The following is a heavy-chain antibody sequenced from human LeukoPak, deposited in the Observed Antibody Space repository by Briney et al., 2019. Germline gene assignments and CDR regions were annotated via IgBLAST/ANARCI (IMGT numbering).Heavy chain of an antibody. J-gene: IGHJ4*02. CDR1: GLTFSTNA. D-gene: IGHD5-12*01. Sequence: GGSLRLSCAASGLTFSTNAMSWVRQAPGKGLEWVSAISGSGGRTYYADSVKGRFTISRDNSKGTLYLQMNSLRAEDTAVYYCAKSRLVDVVATSIDYWGQGTLVTVSS. CDR2: ISGSGGRT. V-gene: IGHV3-23*01. CDR3: AKSRLVDVVATSIDY.